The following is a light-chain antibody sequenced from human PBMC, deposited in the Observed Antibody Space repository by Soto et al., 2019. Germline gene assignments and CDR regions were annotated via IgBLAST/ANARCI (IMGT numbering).Light chain of an antibody. CDR1: QSIGSW. Sequence: IQLAQSPATLSVSVGDRVTITCRASQSIGSWLAWYQLKPGKAPKLLIYKASSLESGVPSRFSGSGSGTEFTITINSLQPDDFATYYCQQYDTYSTFGGGTKVEIK. J-gene: IGKJ4*02. V-gene: IGKV1-5*03. CDR2: KAS. CDR3: QQYDTYST.